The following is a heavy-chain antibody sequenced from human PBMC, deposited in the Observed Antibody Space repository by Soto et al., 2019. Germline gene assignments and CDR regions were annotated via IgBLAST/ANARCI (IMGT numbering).Heavy chain of an antibody. V-gene: IGHV3-30-3*01. CDR3: ARDRVYYYDNSGYYNFDY. CDR2: VSYDGSKQ. J-gene: IGHJ4*02. CDR1: GFTFSNYA. D-gene: IGHD3-22*01. Sequence: QQQQVESGGGVVQPGRSLRVSCAASGFTFSNYAMHWVRQAPGKGLEWVAVVSYDGSKQFYADSVEGRFTISRDSSKSTLYLHMDNLRDEDTAVYYCARDRVYYYDNSGYYNFDYWGQGTLVTVSS.